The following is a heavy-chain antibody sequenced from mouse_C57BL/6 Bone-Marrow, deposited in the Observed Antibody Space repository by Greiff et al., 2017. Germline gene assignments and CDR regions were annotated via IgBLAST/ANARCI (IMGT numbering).Heavy chain of an antibody. CDR1: GYAFSSSW. J-gene: IGHJ4*01. CDR2: IYPGDGDT. D-gene: IGHD1-1*01. V-gene: IGHV1-82*01. Sequence: QVQLQQSGPELVKPGASVKISCKASGYAFSSSWMNWVKQRPGKGLEWIGRIYPGDGDTNYNGKFKGKATLTADKSSSTAYMQLSSLTSEDSAVYFCARDFYGSSYVDYWGQGTSVTVSS. CDR3: ARDFYGSSYVDY.